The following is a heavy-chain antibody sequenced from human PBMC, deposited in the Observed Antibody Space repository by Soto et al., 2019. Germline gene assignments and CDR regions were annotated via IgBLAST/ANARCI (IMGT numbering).Heavy chain of an antibody. CDR1: GGSISGHY. CDR3: AREKGYYYPGLDV. D-gene: IGHD3-10*01. V-gene: IGHV4-4*07. CDR2: IYSTGST. J-gene: IGHJ6*02. Sequence: TSETLSLTCSVSGGSISGHYWTWIRQPAGKGLEWIGRIYSTGSTNYNPSFESRVTMSVDTSKNRVSLILTSVTAADTAVYYCAREKGYYYPGLDVWGQGTTVTVSS.